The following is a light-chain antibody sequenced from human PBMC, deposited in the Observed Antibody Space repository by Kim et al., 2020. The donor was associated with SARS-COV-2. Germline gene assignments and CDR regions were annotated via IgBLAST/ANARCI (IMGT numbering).Light chain of an antibody. CDR3: QHYDDWPLT. CDR2: GAS. V-gene: IGKV3-15*01. CDR1: QSVRTN. J-gene: IGKJ4*01. Sequence: EIVMTQSPATLSVSPGERATLSCRASQSVRTNLAWYQQKPGQPPRLLIYGASTRATGIPARFSGSGSGTEFTLTISGLQSEDFAVYFCQHYDDWPLTFGGGTKVDIK.